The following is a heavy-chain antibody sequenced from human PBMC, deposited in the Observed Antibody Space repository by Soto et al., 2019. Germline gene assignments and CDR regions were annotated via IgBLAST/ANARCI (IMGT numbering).Heavy chain of an antibody. CDR1: GGSISSYY. V-gene: IGHV4-59*01. CDR3: ARRGIAAAADPNWFDP. D-gene: IGHD6-13*01. Sequence: SETLSLTCTVSGGSISSYYWSWIRQPPGKGLEWIGYIYYSGSTNYNPSLKSRVTISVDTSKNQFSLKLSSVTAADTAVYYCARRGIAAAADPNWFDPWGQGTLVTVSS. J-gene: IGHJ5*02. CDR2: IYYSGST.